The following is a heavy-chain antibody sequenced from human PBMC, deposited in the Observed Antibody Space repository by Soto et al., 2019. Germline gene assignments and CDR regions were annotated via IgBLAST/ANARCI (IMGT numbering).Heavy chain of an antibody. CDR3: ASSKAAGWDYYGMDV. D-gene: IGHD3-16*01. CDR1: GGPISSYY. J-gene: IGHJ6*02. Sequence: TSETLSLTCTVSGGPISSYYWSCMRQPPGKGLGWIVCIYYRRRTNYNPPLKSRVTISVDTSKNQFSLKLRSVTAADTAVYYCASSKAAGWDYYGMDVWGQGTTVTVPS. V-gene: IGHV4-59*01. CDR2: IYYRRRT.